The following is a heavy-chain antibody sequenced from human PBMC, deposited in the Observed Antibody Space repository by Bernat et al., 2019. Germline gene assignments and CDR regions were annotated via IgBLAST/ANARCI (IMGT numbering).Heavy chain of an antibody. CDR3: AKDRGYSYGYDWFDP. Sequence: EVQLLESGGGLVQPGGSLRLSCAASGFTFSSYAMNWVRQAPGKGLEWVSVISGSGGSTYYADSVKGRFTISRDNSKNTLYLQMNSLRAEDTAVYYCAKDRGYSYGYDWFDPWGQGTLVTVSS. D-gene: IGHD5-18*01. V-gene: IGHV3-23*01. CDR1: GFTFSSYA. CDR2: ISGSGGST. J-gene: IGHJ5*02.